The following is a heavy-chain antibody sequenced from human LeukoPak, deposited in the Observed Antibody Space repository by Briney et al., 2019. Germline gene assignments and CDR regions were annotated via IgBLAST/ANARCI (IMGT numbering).Heavy chain of an antibody. V-gene: IGHV4-61*02. D-gene: IGHD3-3*01. CDR2: IYTSGST. Sequence: SPSQTLSLTCTVSGGSISSGSYYWSWIRQPAGKGLEWIGRIYTSGSTNYNPSLKSRVTISVDTSKNQFSLKLSSVTAADTAVYYCARVPTYYDFWSGHDAFDIWGQGTMVTVSS. CDR3: ARVPTYYDFWSGHDAFDI. J-gene: IGHJ3*02. CDR1: GGSISSGSYY.